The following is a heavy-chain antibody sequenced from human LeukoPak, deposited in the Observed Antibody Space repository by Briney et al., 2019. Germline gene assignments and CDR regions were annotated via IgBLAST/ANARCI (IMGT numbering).Heavy chain of an antibody. D-gene: IGHD2-2*01. CDR3: ARGNYCSSTSCLIDY. CDR1: GGSISSYY. J-gene: IGHJ4*02. CDR2: IYTSGST. Sequence: SETLSLTCTVSGGSISSYYWSWIRQPAGKGLEWIGRIYTSGSTNYNPSLKSRVTMSVDTSKNQFSLKLSSVTAADTAVYYCARGNYCSSTSCLIDYWGQGTLVIVSS. V-gene: IGHV4-4*07.